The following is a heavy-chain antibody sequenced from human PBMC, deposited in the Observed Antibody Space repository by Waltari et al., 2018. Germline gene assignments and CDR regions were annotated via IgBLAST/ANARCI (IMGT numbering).Heavy chain of an antibody. CDR1: GGTFSSYA. CDR2: IIPIFGTA. D-gene: IGHD3-22*01. J-gene: IGHJ1*01. CDR3: AGLYYYDSSGYYPEYFQH. V-gene: IGHV1-69*05. Sequence: QVQLVQSGAEVKKPGSSVKVSCKASGGTFSSYAISWVRQAPGQGLEWMGGIIPIFGTANYAQKFQGRVTITTDESTSTADMELSSLRSEDTAVYYCAGLYYYDSSGYYPEYFQHWGQGTLVTVSS.